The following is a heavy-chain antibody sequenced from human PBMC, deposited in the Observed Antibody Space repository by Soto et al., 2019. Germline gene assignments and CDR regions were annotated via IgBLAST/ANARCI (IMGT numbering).Heavy chain of an antibody. J-gene: IGHJ4*02. CDR1: GGTFSSYA. V-gene: IGHV1-69*06. D-gene: IGHD3-22*01. CDR3: ARDHSDSNGYPFFDS. CDR2: IIPMFGTA. Sequence: QVQLVQSGAEVKKPGSSVKVSCRASGGTFSSYAISWVRQAPGQGLEWMGGIIPMFGTANSAQKFQDRVTITADKSASTAYMELSSLRSDDTAVYYCARDHSDSNGYPFFDSWGQGTLVTVSS.